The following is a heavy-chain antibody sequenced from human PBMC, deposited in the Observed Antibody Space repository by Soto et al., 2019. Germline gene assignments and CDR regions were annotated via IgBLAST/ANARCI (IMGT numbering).Heavy chain of an antibody. J-gene: IGHJ6*01. V-gene: IGHV1-2*02. D-gene: IGHD6-13*01. Sequence: ASVKVSCKASGYTFTGYYMHWVRQAPGQGLEWMGWINPNSGGTNNAQKLQGRVTMTRDMYISTAYMELSRLRSDDTAVYYCARGGDMEAAVAKPEEYYGMDFWGQCTTVTVFS. CDR2: INPNSGGT. CDR3: ARGGDMEAAVAKPEEYYGMDF. CDR1: GYTFTGYY.